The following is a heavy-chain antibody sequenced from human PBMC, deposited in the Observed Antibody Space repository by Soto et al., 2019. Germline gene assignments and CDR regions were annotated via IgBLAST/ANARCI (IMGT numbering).Heavy chain of an antibody. V-gene: IGHV1-69*01. CDR3: AKWEYYYHSNGNPTQSYFDS. Sequence: QVQLVQSGGEVKKPGSSVKVSCKASGDTFSNYAISWVRQAPGQGLECMGGIIPLFDITNYAQRFQGRVTITADASTSKAYLETSSPRSEDTAVYYCAKWEYYYHSNGNPTQSYFDSWGQGTLVIVSS. D-gene: IGHD3-22*01. CDR1: GDTFSNYA. CDR2: IIPLFDIT. J-gene: IGHJ4*02.